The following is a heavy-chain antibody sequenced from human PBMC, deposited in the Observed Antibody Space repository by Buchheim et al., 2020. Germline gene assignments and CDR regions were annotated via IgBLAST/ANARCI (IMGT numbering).Heavy chain of an antibody. Sequence: EVQLVESGGGLVKPGGSLRLSCAASRFTFSSYSMNWVRQAPGKGLEWVSSISSGSSYIYYADSVKGRFTVPRDNAKNSLYLQMNSLRAEDTGVYYCARVLGRSPVVYYYGMDVWGQGTT. V-gene: IGHV3-21*02. CDR3: ARVLGRSPVVYYYGMDV. CDR1: RFTFSSYS. J-gene: IGHJ6*02. D-gene: IGHD4/OR15-4a*01. CDR2: ISSGSSYI.